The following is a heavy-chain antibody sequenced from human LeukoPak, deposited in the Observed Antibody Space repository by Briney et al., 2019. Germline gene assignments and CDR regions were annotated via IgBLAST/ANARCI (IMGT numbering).Heavy chain of an antibody. D-gene: IGHD3-10*01. CDR1: GGSISSGGYY. CDR2: IYYSGST. J-gene: IGHJ5*02. Sequence: SETLSLTCTVSGGSISSGGYYWSWIRQHPGKGLEWIGYIYYSGSTNYNPSLKSRVTISVDTSKNQFSLKLSSVTAADTAVYYCVRDGANYGSGSPSPGFDPWGQGTLVTVSS. V-gene: IGHV4-61*08. CDR3: VRDGANYGSGSPSPGFDP.